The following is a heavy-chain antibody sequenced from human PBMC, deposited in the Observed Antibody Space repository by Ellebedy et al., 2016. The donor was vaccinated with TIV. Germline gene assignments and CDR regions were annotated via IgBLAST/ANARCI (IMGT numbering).Heavy chain of an antibody. V-gene: IGHV4-34*01. CDR2: INHSGST. D-gene: IGHD1-26*01. Sequence: MPGGSLRLSCAVYGGSFSGYYWSWIRQPPGKGLEWVAEINHSGSTNYNPSLKSRVSISLDTSKNQFSLRLTSVTAADTAVYYCARRSFVHRSGSYTSWGRGALVAVSS. CDR3: ARRSFVHRSGSYTS. J-gene: IGHJ5*02. CDR1: GGSFSGYY.